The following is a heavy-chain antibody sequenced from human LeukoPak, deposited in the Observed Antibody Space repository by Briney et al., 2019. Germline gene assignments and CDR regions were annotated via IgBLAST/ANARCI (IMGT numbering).Heavy chain of an antibody. Sequence: GGSLRLSCAASGFTFSSYAMSWVRQAPGKGLEWVSYISSSGSTIYYADSVKGRFTISRDNAKNPLYLQMNSLRAEDTAVYYCAELGITMIGGVWGKGTTVTISS. CDR3: AELGITMIGGV. CDR1: GFTFSSYA. CDR2: ISSSGSTI. J-gene: IGHJ6*04. D-gene: IGHD3-10*02. V-gene: IGHV3-48*03.